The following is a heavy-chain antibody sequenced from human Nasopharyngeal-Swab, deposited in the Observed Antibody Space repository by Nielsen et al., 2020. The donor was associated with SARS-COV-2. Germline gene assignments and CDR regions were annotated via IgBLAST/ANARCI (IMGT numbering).Heavy chain of an antibody. CDR3: AKEGATGWFDP. CDR1: GVSITSQY. J-gene: IGHJ5*02. Sequence: SETLSLTCTVSGVSITSQYWRWIRQPPGQGLEWIGYISHNSGTSYNPSLKSRVTMFMDTSKNQFSLRLRSVTAADTAVYYCAKEGATGWFDPWGQGTLVTVSS. CDR2: ISHNSGT. V-gene: IGHV4-59*11.